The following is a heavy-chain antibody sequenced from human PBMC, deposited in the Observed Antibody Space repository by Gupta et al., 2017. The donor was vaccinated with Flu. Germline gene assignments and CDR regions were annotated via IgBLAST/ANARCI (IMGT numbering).Heavy chain of an antibody. CDR2: VHHTGIS. D-gene: IGHD2-21*01. CDR1: GASISSGTYY. Sequence: QLQESGPGLLKPSETLSLSCTVSGASISSGTYYWAWIRQPLGKGLEWIGTVHHTGISFHNPSVKSRVTTSADTSKNQISLNLTSVTAADTAVYYCTRQGVNWGLRGYFDSWGQGALVTVSS. V-gene: IGHV4-39*01. J-gene: IGHJ4*02. CDR3: TRQGVNWGLRGYFDS.